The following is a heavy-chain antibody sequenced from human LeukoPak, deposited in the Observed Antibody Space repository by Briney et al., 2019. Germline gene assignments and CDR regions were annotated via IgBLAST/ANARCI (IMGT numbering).Heavy chain of an antibody. CDR3: AGFTFFRGVITFDY. Sequence: SETLSLTCTVSGYSLSSGYYWGWIRQPPGKGLEWIGSVDHSGGTYYNPSPRSRVSISVDTSKNQFSLKLSSVTAADTAVYSCAGFTFFRGVITFDYWGQGTLVTVSS. V-gene: IGHV4-38-2*02. J-gene: IGHJ4*02. CDR2: VDHSGGT. CDR1: GYSLSSGYY. D-gene: IGHD3-10*01.